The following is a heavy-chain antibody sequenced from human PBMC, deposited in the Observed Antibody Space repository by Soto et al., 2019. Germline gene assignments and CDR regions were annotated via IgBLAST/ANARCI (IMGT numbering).Heavy chain of an antibody. CDR1: GFTFSNFG. J-gene: IGHJ6*04. CDR3: EREIDGNDEGMDV. CDR2: VWYDGSSK. Sequence: HPGGSLRLSCEASGFTFSNFGMSWVRQAPGKGMEWVARVWYDGSSKYYVDSVKGRFTISRDNSKETGYLKMNRLRAEDTGVYYCEREIDGNDEGMDVWVNGTTVRGSS. V-gene: IGHV3-33*01. D-gene: IGHD5-12*01.